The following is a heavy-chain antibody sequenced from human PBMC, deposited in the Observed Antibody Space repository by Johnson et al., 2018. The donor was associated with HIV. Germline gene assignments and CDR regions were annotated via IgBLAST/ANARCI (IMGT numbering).Heavy chain of an antibody. CDR2: IRYDGSNK. D-gene: IGHD1-7*01. Sequence: QVQLVESGGGVVQPGRSLRLSCAASGFTFSNYGMHWVRQAPGKGLEWVAFIRYDGSNKYYADSVKGRFTISRDNSKNTLYLQMNSLRAEDTAVYYCAKDRRELPSPFDIWGQGTMVTVSS. V-gene: IGHV3-30*02. CDR1: GFTFSNYG. J-gene: IGHJ3*02. CDR3: AKDRRELPSPFDI.